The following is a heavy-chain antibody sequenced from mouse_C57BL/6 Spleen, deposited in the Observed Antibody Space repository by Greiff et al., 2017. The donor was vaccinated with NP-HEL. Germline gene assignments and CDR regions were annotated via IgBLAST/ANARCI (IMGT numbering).Heavy chain of an antibody. Sequence: QVQLQQSGPELVKPGASVKISCKASGYTFTDYYINWVKQRPGQGLEWIGWIFPGSGSTYYNEKFKGKATLTVDKSSSKAYMLLSSLTSEDSAVYFCARPLYGSSSWFAYWGQGTLVTVSA. CDR1: GYTFTDYY. CDR2: IFPGSGST. V-gene: IGHV1-75*01. D-gene: IGHD1-1*01. CDR3: ARPLYGSSSWFAY. J-gene: IGHJ3*01.